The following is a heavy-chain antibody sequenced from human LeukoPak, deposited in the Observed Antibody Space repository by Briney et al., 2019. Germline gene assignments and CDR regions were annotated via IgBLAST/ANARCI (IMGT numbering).Heavy chain of an antibody. CDR1: GFTFSSYA. J-gene: IGHJ5*02. D-gene: IGHD3-10*01. CDR3: AKGPTGNMVRGVIPFDP. V-gene: IGHV3-23*01. CDR2: ISGSGGST. Sequence: GGSLRPSCAASGFTFSSYAMSWVRQAPGKGLEWVSAISGSGGSTYYADSVKGRFTISRDNSKNTLYLQMNSLRAEDTAVYYCAKGPTGNMVRGVIPFDPWGQGTLVTVSS.